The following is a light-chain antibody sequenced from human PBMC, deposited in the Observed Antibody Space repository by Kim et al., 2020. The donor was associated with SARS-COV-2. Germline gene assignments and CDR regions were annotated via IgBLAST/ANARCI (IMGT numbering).Light chain of an antibody. J-gene: IGKJ4*01. CDR2: DAS. CDR3: QQRHNWIT. V-gene: IGKV3-11*01. Sequence: EIVLTQSPATLSLSPGERATLSCRASQGVRSCLAWYQQKPGQSPRLLIYDASNRATGIPARFSGSGSGTDFTLTISNLEPDDFAVYYCQQRHNWITFGGGTKVDIK. CDR1: QGVRSC.